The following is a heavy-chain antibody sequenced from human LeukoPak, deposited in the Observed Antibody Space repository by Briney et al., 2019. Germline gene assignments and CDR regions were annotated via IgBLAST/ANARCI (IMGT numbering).Heavy chain of an antibody. J-gene: IGHJ5*02. CDR1: GFTFSNYA. CDR2: IKSDGSST. CDR3: ARESGYHGSGFDP. Sequence: PGRSLRLSCAASGFTFSNYAMSWVRQAPGKGLVWVSRIKSDGSSTSYADSVKGRFTISRDNAKNTLYLQMNSLRDEDTAVYYCARESGYHGSGFDPWGQGTLVTVSS. V-gene: IGHV3-74*01. D-gene: IGHD3-10*01.